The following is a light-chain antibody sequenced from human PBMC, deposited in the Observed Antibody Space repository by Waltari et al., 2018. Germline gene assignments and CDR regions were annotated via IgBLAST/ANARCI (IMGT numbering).Light chain of an antibody. CDR1: QTITGSW. Sequence: EIALTQSPGTLSLSPGERATLSCRASQTITGSWLTWYQRKPGQAPRLLIYGVSIRATGIPVRFSGSGSGTDFTLTISRLELEDFAVYYCQQYDGSSVTFGGGTKVEVK. CDR3: QQYDGSSVT. CDR2: GVS. V-gene: IGKV3-20*01. J-gene: IGKJ4*01.